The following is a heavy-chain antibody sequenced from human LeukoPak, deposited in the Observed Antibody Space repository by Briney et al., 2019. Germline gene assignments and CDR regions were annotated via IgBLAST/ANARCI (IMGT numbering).Heavy chain of an antibody. Sequence: SVKVSCKASGGTFSSYAISWVRQAPGQGLEWMGRIIPILGIANYAQKFQGRVTITADKSTSTAYMELSSLRSEDTAVYYCARDWSGDDYGDYWGQGTLVTVSS. CDR3: ARDWSGDDYGDY. CDR1: GGTFSSYA. J-gene: IGHJ4*02. D-gene: IGHD3-10*01. V-gene: IGHV1-69*04. CDR2: IIPILGIA.